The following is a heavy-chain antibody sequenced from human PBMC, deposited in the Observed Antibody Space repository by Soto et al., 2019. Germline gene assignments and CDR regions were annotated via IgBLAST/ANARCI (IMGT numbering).Heavy chain of an antibody. Sequence: XDTLSLTCAVSGYSISSGYYWGWIRQPPGKGPEWIGSIYHSGSTYYNPSLKSRVTISVDTSKNQFSLKLSSVTAADTAVYYCARGYYDFWSGYYMDWFDPWGQGTLVTVSS. CDR1: GYSISSGYY. CDR3: ARGYYDFWSGYYMDWFDP. J-gene: IGHJ5*02. D-gene: IGHD3-3*01. V-gene: IGHV4-38-2*01. CDR2: IYHSGST.